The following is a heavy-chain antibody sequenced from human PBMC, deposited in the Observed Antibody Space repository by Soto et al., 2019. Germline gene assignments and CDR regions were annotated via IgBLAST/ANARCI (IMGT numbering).Heavy chain of an antibody. V-gene: IGHV4-4*02. CDR2: IHHSGTT. Sequence: QVQLQESGPGLVKPSGTLSLTCVVSGGSINTDYWWGWVRQPPGKGLEWIGEIHHSGTTNYIQSLKSRVTMSLDKSNNQLSLRLSSVTAADTAVYYCARGFDYRWVYWGQGTLVTVSS. CDR1: GGSINTDYW. CDR3: ARGFDYRWVY. J-gene: IGHJ4*02. D-gene: IGHD3-16*01.